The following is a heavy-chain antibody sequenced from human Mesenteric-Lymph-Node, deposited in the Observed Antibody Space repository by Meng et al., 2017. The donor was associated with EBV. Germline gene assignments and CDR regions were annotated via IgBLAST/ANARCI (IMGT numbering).Heavy chain of an antibody. D-gene: IGHD2-2*01. CDR3: ANVPYNY. Sequence: VQLLVSGGGLVQPGGSLSLSCAASGFTFSNYGMSWVRQAPGKGLEWVSGTSGSGATTYYAESVKGRFTMSRDNPGNTLFLQMNSLRVEDTAVYYCANVPYNYWGQGTLVTVSS. CDR1: GFTFSNYG. J-gene: IGHJ4*02. CDR2: TSGSGATT. V-gene: IGHV3-23*01.